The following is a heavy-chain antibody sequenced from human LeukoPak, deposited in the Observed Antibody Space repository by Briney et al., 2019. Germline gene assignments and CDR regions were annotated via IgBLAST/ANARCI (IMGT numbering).Heavy chain of an antibody. J-gene: IGHJ4*02. CDR2: ISYDGSNK. CDR1: GFTFSSYA. D-gene: IGHD3-10*01. V-gene: IGHV3-30-3*02. Sequence: GGSLRLSCAASGFTFSSYAMHWVRQAPGKGLEWVAVISYDGSNKYYADSVKGRFTISRDNSKNTLYLQMNSLRAEDTAVYYCAKSITMVRGASFDYWGQGTLVTVSS. CDR3: AKSITMVRGASFDY.